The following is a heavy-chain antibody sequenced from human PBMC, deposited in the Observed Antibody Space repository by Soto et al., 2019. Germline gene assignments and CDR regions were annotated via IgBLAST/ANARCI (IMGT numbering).Heavy chain of an antibody. Sequence: SETLSLTCTVSGGSITSSYWSWIRRPPGKGLEWIAYIYDTGISGYTPSTSYNPSLKSRVTMSVDTSKSQFSLKLTSVTAADTAVYYCARGADESFYYGLDVWGQGSTVTVSS. V-gene: IGHV4-59*01. CDR2: IYDTGISGYTPST. D-gene: IGHD6-13*01. CDR3: ARGADESFYYGLDV. CDR1: GGSITSSY. J-gene: IGHJ6*02.